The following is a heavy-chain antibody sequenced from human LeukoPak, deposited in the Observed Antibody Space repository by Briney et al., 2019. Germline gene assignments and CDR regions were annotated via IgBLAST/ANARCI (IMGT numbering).Heavy chain of an antibody. Sequence: SETLSLTCAVYGGSFSGYYWSWIRQPPGKGLEWLGEINHSGSTNYNPSLKSRVTISVDTSKNQFSLKLSSVTAADTAVYYCARGPRNMTTVTSADYWGQGTLVTVSS. V-gene: IGHV4-34*01. CDR2: INHSGST. J-gene: IGHJ4*02. CDR1: GGSFSGYY. D-gene: IGHD4-17*01. CDR3: ARGPRNMTTVTSADY.